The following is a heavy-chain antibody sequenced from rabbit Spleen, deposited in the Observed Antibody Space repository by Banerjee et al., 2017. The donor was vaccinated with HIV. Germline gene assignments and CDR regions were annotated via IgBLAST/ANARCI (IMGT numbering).Heavy chain of an antibody. D-gene: IGHD1-1*01. CDR3: ARNYVNAFDP. Sequence: QSLEESGGDLVKPGASLTLTCTASGFSLSSSYWICWVRQAPGKGLEWIACIYAGSSGSTYYASWVNGRFTISRSTSLNTVTLQMTSLTAADTATYFCARNYVNAFDPWGQGTLVTVS. CDR1: GFSLSSSYW. J-gene: IGHJ2*01. V-gene: IGHV1S40*01. CDR2: IYAGSSGST.